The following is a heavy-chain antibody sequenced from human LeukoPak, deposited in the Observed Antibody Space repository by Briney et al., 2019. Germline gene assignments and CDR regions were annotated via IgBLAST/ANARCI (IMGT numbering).Heavy chain of an antibody. D-gene: IGHD5-18*01. CDR3: AREGYSYGSPGHY. V-gene: IGHV1-2*02. CDR1: GYTFTGYY. J-gene: IGHJ4*02. Sequence: ASVTVSCKASGYTFTGYYMHWVRQAPGQGLEWMGWINPNSGGTNYAQKFQGRVTMTRDTSISTAYMELSRLRSDDTAVYYCAREGYSYGSPGHYWGQGTLVTVSS. CDR2: INPNSGGT.